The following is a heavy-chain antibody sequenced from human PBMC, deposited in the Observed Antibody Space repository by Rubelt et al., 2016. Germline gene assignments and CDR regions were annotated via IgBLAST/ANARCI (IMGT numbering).Heavy chain of an antibody. CDR3: ARGEAARP. D-gene: IGHD6-6*01. CDR2: IKQDGSEK. CDR1: SSYW. J-gene: IGHJ5*02. V-gene: IGHV3-7*03. Sequence: SSYWMSWVRQAPGKGLEWVANIKQDGSEKYYVDSVKGRFTISRDNAKNSLYLQMNSLRAEDTAVYYCARGEAARPWGQGTLVTVSS.